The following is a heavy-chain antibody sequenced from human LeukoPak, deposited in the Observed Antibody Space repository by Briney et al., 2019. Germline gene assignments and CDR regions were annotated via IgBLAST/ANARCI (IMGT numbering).Heavy chain of an antibody. CDR3: SRAGHSYGDLDY. V-gene: IGHV1-2*02. J-gene: IGHJ4*02. CDR1: GYIFTDYF. CDR2: INPNSGGT. D-gene: IGHD5-18*01. Sequence: ASVKVSCRASGYIFTDYFLHWVRHAPGQGLEWMGRINPNSGGTNSAQKFQGRVSMTRDMSISTAYMELSRLTSDDTALYYCSRAGHSYGDLDYWGQGTLVTVSS.